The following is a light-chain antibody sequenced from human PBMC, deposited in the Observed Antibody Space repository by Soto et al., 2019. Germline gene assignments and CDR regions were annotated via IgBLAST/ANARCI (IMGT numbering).Light chain of an antibody. J-gene: IGLJ2*01. CDR2: LNSDGSH. CDR1: SGHTTYA. CDR3: QTWGTGIEVI. V-gene: IGLV4-69*01. Sequence: QAVVTQSPSASASLGASVKLTYTLSSGHTTYAIAWHQQQPEKGPRYLMKLNSDGSHSKGDGIPDRFSGSSSGAERYLTISSLQSEDEGDYYCQTWGTGIEVIFGGGTKVTVL.